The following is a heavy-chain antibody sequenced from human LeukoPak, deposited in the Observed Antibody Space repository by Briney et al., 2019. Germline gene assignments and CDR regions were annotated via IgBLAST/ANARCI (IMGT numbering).Heavy chain of an antibody. CDR2: IKHDGSAE. CDR3: AKRASGSGTSLYYFDY. CDR1: GFTFSNYW. V-gene: IGHV3-7*05. D-gene: IGHD3-10*01. J-gene: IGHJ4*02. Sequence: PGGSLRLSCVASGFTFSNYWMRWVRQAPGKGLEWVANIKHDGSAEYYVDSVKGRFTISRDNAKNSLYLQMNSLRAEDTAVYYCAKRASGSGTSLYYFDYWGQGTLVTVSS.